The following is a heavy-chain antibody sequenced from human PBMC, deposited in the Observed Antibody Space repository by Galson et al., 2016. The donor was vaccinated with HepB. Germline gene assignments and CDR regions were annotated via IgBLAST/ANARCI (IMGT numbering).Heavy chain of an antibody. CDR2: INYVGRT. Sequence: SETLSLTCAVSGAFLRDYYWSWVRQPPGMGLHWIGEINYVGRTNYSPSLKSRVTISINMSKNQFYLNLGSVSAADTAVYYCAKAVTTVTPHNSNDLDVWGQWTTVIVS. V-gene: IGHV4-34*01. CDR3: AKAVTTVTPHNSNDLDV. J-gene: IGHJ6*02. CDR1: GAFLRDYY. D-gene: IGHD4-11*01.